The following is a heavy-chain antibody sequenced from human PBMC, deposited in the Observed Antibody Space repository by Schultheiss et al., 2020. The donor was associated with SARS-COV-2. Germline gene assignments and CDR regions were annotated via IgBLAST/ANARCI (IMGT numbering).Heavy chain of an antibody. V-gene: IGHV4-34*01. J-gene: IGHJ3*02. D-gene: IGHD6-19*01. CDR3: ARDWGIAVAVHAFDI. CDR1: GGSFSGYY. Sequence: SETLSLTCAVYGGSFSGYYWSWIRQPPGKGLEWIGEINHSGSTNYNPSLKGRVTISVDTSKNQFSLKLSSVTAADTAVYYCARDWGIAVAVHAFDIWGQGTMVTVSS. CDR2: INHSGST.